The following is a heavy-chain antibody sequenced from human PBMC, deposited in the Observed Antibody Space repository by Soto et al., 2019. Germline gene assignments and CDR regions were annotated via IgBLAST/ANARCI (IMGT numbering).Heavy chain of an antibody. J-gene: IGHJ6*02. CDR2: ISYDGSNK. CDR3: ARRRRATTVTVYYCGMDV. CDR1: GLTFSSYA. D-gene: IGHD4-17*01. V-gene: IGHV3-30-3*01. Sequence: QVQLVASGGGVVQPGRSLRLSCAAFGLTFSSYAMHWVRQAPGKGLEWVAVISYDGSNKYYAEYVKGRFTISRDNSKNTLYLQMNSLRAEDTAVYYCARRRRATTVTVYYCGMDVWGQGTTVTVSS.